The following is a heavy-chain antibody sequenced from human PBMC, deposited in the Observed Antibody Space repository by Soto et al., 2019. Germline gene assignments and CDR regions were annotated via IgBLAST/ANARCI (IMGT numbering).Heavy chain of an antibody. CDR1: GGTFSSYA. Sequence: ASVKVSCKASGGTFSSYAISWVRQAPGQGLEWMGGIIPIFGTANYAQKFQGRVTITADESTSTAYIELSSLRSENTAVYYCARDNRSRAARPDYYYYYGMDVWGQGTTVTVSS. D-gene: IGHD6-6*01. CDR3: ARDNRSRAARPDYYYYYGMDV. CDR2: IIPIFGTA. V-gene: IGHV1-69*13. J-gene: IGHJ6*02.